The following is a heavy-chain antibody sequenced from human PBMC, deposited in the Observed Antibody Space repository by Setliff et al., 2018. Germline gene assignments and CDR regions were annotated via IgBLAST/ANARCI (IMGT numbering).Heavy chain of an antibody. CDR1: GGSISSSSYY. Sequence: SETLSLTCTVSGGSISSSSYYWGWIRQPPGKGLEWIGNINYSGSTYYNPSLKSRVTISVDTSKNQFSLKLSSVTAADTAVYYCARTYNFWSGYFDYWGQGTLVTVSS. J-gene: IGHJ4*02. D-gene: IGHD3-3*01. CDR2: INYSGST. CDR3: ARTYNFWSGYFDY. V-gene: IGHV4-39*07.